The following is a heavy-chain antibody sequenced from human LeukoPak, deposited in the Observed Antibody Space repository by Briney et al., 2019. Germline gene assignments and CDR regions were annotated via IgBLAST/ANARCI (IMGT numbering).Heavy chain of an antibody. CDR2: LYYSGST. V-gene: IGHV4-59*12. J-gene: IGHJ4*02. D-gene: IGHD2-15*01. CDR1: GGSIRSYY. Sequence: SETLSLTCTVSGGSIRSYYWSWIRQPPGKGLEWIGYLYYSGSTNYNPSLKSRVTISVDTSKNQFSLKLSSVTAADTAVYYCARDPATAGSDYWGQGTLVTVSS. CDR3: ARDPATAGSDY.